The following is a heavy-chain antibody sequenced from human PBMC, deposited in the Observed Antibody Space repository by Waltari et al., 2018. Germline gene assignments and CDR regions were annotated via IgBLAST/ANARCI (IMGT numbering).Heavy chain of an antibody. D-gene: IGHD2-15*01. CDR3: AREGDCSGGSCYSPPFDY. CDR2: IIPIFGTA. V-gene: IGHV1-69*01. Sequence: QVQLVQSGAEVKKPGSSVKVSCKASGGPFSSYAISWVRQAPGQGLEWMGGIIPIFGTANYAQKFQGRVTITADESTSTAYMELSSLRSEDTAVYYCAREGDCSGGSCYSPPFDYWGQGTLVTVSS. J-gene: IGHJ4*02. CDR1: GGPFSSYA.